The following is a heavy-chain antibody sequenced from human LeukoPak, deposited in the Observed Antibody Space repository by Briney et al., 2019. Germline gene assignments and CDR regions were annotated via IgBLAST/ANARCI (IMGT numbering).Heavy chain of an antibody. CDR2: INPNSGGT. CDR3: ARGPSHGAFDI. J-gene: IGHJ3*02. Sequence: ASVKVSCKASRYTFTGYYMHWLRQAPGQGLEWMGWINPNSGGTNYAQKFQGRVTMTRDTSVSTAYMELSSLRSDDTAVYYCARGPSHGAFDIWGQGTMVTVSS. V-gene: IGHV1-2*02. CDR1: RYTFTGYY.